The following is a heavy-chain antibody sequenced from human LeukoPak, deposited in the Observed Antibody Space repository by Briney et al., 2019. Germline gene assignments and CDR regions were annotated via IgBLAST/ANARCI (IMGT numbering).Heavy chain of an antibody. J-gene: IGHJ4*02. CDR3: AKATWGEIDY. CDR1: GFTFSSYG. D-gene: IGHD3-16*01. Sequence: GGSLRLSCAASGFTFSSYGMHWVRQAPAKGLEWVAVISYDGSNKYYADSVKGRFTISRDNSKNTLYLQMNSLRAEDTAVYYCAKATWGEIDYWGQGTLVTVSS. CDR2: ISYDGSNK. V-gene: IGHV3-30*18.